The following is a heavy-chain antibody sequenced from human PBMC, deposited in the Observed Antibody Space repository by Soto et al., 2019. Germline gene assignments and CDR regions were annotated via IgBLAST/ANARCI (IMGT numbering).Heavy chain of an antibody. CDR1: GFSLSTSGVG. D-gene: IGHD3-10*01. CDR3: AHITYYSGSGSYFLTPDNYGMDV. Sequence: QITLKESGPTLVKPTQTLTLTCTFSGFSLSTSGVGVGWIRQPPGKALEWLALISWNDDKRYSPSLKSRLTITKDASKNQVVLTMTNMDPVDTATYYCAHITYYSGSGSYFLTPDNYGMDVWGQGTPVTVSS. CDR2: ISWNDDK. V-gene: IGHV2-5*01. J-gene: IGHJ6*02.